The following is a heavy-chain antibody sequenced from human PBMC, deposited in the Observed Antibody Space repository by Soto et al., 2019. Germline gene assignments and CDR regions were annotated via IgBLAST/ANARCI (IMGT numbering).Heavy chain of an antibody. J-gene: IGHJ4*02. Sequence: VGSLRLSCAASGFTLSSYAMSWVRQAPGKGLEWVSAISGSGGSTYYSDSVKGRFTISRDNSKNTLYLQMNSLRAEDTAVYYCAKAGKAAAGFDYWGQGTMVTVSS. V-gene: IGHV3-23*01. CDR2: ISGSGGST. CDR1: GFTLSSYA. CDR3: AKAGKAAAGFDY. D-gene: IGHD6-13*01.